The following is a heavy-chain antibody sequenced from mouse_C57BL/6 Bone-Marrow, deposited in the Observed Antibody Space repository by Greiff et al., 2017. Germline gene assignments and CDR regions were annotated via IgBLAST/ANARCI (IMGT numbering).Heavy chain of an antibody. D-gene: IGHD3-2*02. V-gene: IGHV1-26*01. Sequence: EVQLQQSGPELVKPGASVKISCTASGFTFTDYYMNWVKQSPGKSLEWIGDINPNNGGTSSNQKFKGKATLTVDKSSSTAYIELRSLTSEGCAVYYCARSQTAQTTGYAMDYWGQGTSVTVSS. CDR3: ARSQTAQTTGYAMDY. J-gene: IGHJ4*01. CDR2: INPNNGGT. CDR1: GFTFTDYY.